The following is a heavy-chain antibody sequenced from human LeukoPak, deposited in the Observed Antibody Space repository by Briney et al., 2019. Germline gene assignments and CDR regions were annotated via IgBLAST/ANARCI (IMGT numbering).Heavy chain of an antibody. CDR2: ISPRSDYI. CDR3: VRGGSSSSGPPDY. Sequence: GGSLRLSCAASRLTLNTYSMTWVRQAPGKRLEWVSSISPRSDYIYYADSVRGRFTISRDNAENSLYLQMNSLRAEDTAVYYCVRGGSSSSGPPDYWGQGTLVTVSS. J-gene: IGHJ4*02. CDR1: RLTLNTYS. D-gene: IGHD6-6*01. V-gene: IGHV3-21*01.